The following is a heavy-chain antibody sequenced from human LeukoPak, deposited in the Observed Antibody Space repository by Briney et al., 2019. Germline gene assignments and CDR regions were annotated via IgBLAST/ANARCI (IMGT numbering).Heavy chain of an antibody. CDR1: GFTFSSYA. Sequence: EPGGSLRLSCAASGFTFSSYAMSWVRQAPGKGLEWVSSISGSAGRTDNADSVKGRFTISRDNSKNTLYLQMNSLKAEDTAIYYCAKNRGHCINGVCHNSYYMDVWGKGTTVTVSS. V-gene: IGHV3-23*01. D-gene: IGHD2-8*01. CDR3: AKNRGHCINGVCHNSYYMDV. J-gene: IGHJ6*03. CDR2: ISGSAGRT.